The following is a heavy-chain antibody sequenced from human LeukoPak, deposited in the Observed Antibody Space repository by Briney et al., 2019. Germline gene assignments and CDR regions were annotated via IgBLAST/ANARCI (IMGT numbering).Heavy chain of an antibody. J-gene: IGHJ4*02. D-gene: IGHD2-2*01. CDR2: IYHSGST. CDR3: AREGGYCSSTSCSFDY. Sequence: SETLSLTCAVSGYSISSGYYWGWIRQPPGKGLGWIGSIYHSGSTYYNPSLKSRVTISVDTSKNQFSLKLSSVTAADTAVYYCAREGGYCSSTSCSFDYWGQGTLVTVSS. CDR1: GYSISSGYY. V-gene: IGHV4-38-2*02.